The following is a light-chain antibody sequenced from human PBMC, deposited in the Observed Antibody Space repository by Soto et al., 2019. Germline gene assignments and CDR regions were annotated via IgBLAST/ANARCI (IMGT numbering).Light chain of an antibody. J-gene: IGKJ1*01. CDR3: QQYSYFAT. V-gene: IGKV1-5*03. CDR2: KAS. CDR1: QSISSW. Sequence: DIQMTQSPSTLSASVGDRVTITCRASQSISSWLTWYQQKAGQAPKLLIYKASIVESGVPSRFSGSGSGTEFTLTISSLQPDDSATYYCQQYSYFATFGQGTRVKVK.